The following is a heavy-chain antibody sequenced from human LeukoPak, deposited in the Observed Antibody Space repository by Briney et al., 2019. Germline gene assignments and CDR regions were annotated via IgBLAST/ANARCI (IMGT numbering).Heavy chain of an antibody. J-gene: IGHJ4*02. V-gene: IGHV1-18*01. CDR1: RYTFTSYR. Sequence: ASVKVSYKASRYTFTSYRISGVRQPPGQGVEWMGWISAYNGNTKYAQKLQGRVTQTTDTSTSPGYMEVRSRGSDETAGYYCARGRGYSSPFAVVFWGQGTLVTVSS. CDR3: ARGRGYSSPFAVVF. CDR2: ISAYNGNT. D-gene: IGHD6-13*01.